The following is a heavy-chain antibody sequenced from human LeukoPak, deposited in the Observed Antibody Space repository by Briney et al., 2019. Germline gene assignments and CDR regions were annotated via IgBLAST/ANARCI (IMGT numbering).Heavy chain of an antibody. Sequence: GGSLRLSCEASGFTFDDYGMHWVRQAPGKGLEWVSTISWNSASVGYVDSVKGRFTISRDNAKKTLYLQMNSLRPEDTALYYCAKDYGYSSSWYDHWGQGTLVTVSS. CDR3: AKDYGYSSSWYDH. V-gene: IGHV3-9*01. J-gene: IGHJ5*02. CDR2: ISWNSASV. CDR1: GFTFDDYG. D-gene: IGHD6-13*01.